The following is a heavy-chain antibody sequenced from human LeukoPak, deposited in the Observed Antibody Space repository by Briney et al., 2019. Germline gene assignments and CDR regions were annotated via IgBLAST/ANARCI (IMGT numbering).Heavy chain of an antibody. CDR2: IYCSGST. CDR3: ARQGVGSTSPNSWFDP. J-gene: IGHJ5*02. CDR1: GGSISSSSYY. Sequence: SETLSLTCTVSGGSISSSSYYWGWIRQPPGKGLEWIGSIYCSGSTYYNPSLKSRDTISVDTSKNQFSLKLSSVTAADTAVYYCARQGVGSTSPNSWFDPWGQGTLVTVSS. D-gene: IGHD2-2*01. V-gene: IGHV4-39*01.